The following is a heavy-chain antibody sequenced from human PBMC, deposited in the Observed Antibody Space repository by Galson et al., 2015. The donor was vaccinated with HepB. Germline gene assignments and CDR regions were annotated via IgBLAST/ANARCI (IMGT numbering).Heavy chain of an antibody. Sequence: LSLTCTVSGGSISSGGYYWSWIRQHPGKGLEWIGYIYYSGSTYYNASLKSRVTISVDTSKNQFSLKLSSVTAADTAVYYCARNERRGGYCSSTSCTTFDYWGQGTLVTVSS. CDR3: ARNERRGGYCSSTSCTTFDY. CDR1: GGSISSGGYY. CDR2: IYYSGST. V-gene: IGHV4-31*03. J-gene: IGHJ4*02. D-gene: IGHD2-2*01.